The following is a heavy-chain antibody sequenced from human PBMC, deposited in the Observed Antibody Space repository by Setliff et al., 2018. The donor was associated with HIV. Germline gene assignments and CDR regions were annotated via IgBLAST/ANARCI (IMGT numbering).Heavy chain of an antibody. CDR1: GGSFSGYY. CDR3: AREIYGGNSRPFDY. D-gene: IGHD4-17*01. J-gene: IGHJ4*02. CDR2: INHRGST. V-gene: IGHV4-34*01. Sequence: KTSETLSLTCAVYGGSFSGYYWSWIRQPPGKGLEWIGEINHRGSTDYMPSLKGRVTLSVDTSKNQFSLKLNSVTAADTAVYYCAREIYGGNSRPFDYWGQGTLVTVSS.